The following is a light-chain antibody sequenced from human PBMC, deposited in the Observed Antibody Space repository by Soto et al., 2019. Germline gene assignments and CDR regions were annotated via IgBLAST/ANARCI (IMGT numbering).Light chain of an antibody. CDR2: DAS. CDR3: QQRSNWPLLT. CDR1: QSVRSY. V-gene: IGKV3-11*01. Sequence: EIVLTQSPATLSLSPGERATLSCRASQSVRSYLAWYQQKPGQAPRLLISDASNRATGIPARFSGSGSGTDFTLTISSLEPEDFAVSYCQQRSNWPLLTFGGGTKVEIK. J-gene: IGKJ4*01.